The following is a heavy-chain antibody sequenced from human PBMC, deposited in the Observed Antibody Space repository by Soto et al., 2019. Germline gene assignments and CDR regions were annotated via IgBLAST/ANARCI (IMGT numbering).Heavy chain of an antibody. CDR2: IDPSDSYT. J-gene: IGHJ4*02. CDR1: GYSFTSYW. V-gene: IGHV5-10-1*01. Sequence: PGESLKISCKGSGYSFTSYWISWVRQMPGKGLEWMGRIDPSDSYTNYSPSFQGHVTISADKSISTAYLQWRSLKASDTAMYYCASRDSLGGSGSYKVFDYWGQGPLVTVSP. D-gene: IGHD3-10*01. CDR3: ASRDSLGGSGSYKVFDY.